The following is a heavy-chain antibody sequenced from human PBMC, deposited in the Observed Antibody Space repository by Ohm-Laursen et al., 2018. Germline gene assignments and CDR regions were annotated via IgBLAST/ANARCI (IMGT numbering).Heavy chain of an antibody. V-gene: IGHV3-7*01. CDR3: ATSANYAWRD. D-gene: IGHD4/OR15-4a*01. Sequence: GSLRLSCAASEVTDSPNYTSWVRQAPGKGLEWVANIKPDGSEKHYVGSVRGRFTLSRDNAKNLVYLQMSSLRAEDTAVYYCATSANYAWRDWGQGTLVTVSS. CDR2: IKPDGSEK. CDR1: EVTDSPNY. J-gene: IGHJ4*02.